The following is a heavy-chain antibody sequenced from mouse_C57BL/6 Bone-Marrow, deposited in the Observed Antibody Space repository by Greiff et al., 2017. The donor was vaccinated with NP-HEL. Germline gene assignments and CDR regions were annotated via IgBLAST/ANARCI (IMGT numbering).Heavy chain of an antibody. CDR3: ARGFHLRITTVVPGFAY. J-gene: IGHJ3*01. Sequence: VQLQQSGPVLVKPGASVKMSCKASGYTFTDYYMNWVKQSHGKSLEWIGVINPYNGGTSYNQKFKGKATLTVDKSSSTAYMELNSLTSEDSAVYYCARGFHLRITTVVPGFAYWGQGTLVTVSA. CDR2: INPYNGGT. CDR1: GYTFTDYY. D-gene: IGHD1-1*01. V-gene: IGHV1-19*01.